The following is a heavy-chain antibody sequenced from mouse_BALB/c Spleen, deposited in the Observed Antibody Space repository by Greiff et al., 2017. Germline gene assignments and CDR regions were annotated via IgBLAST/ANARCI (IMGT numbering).Heavy chain of an antibody. V-gene: IGHV1S56*01. CDR3: AIPSDYDGAWFAY. Sequence: VKLQQSGPELVKPGASVRISCKASGYTFTSYYIHWVKQRPGQGLEWIGWIYPGNVNTKYNEKFKGKATLTADKSSSTAYMQLSSLTSEDSAVYFCAIPSDYDGAWFAYWGQGTLVTVSA. D-gene: IGHD2-4*01. CDR1: GYTFTSYY. CDR2: IYPGNVNT. J-gene: IGHJ3*01.